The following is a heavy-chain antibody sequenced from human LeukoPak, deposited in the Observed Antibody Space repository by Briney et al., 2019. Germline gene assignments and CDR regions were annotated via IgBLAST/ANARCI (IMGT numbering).Heavy chain of an antibody. CDR2: IKHDGTET. Sequence: GGSLRLSCAASGFTLSNFWMTWVRQAPGKGLEWVANIKHDGTETKYVDSVKGRFTISRDNAKNSLCLQMNSLRAEDTAVYFCARGRYSSGWYHDFWGQGALVTVSS. CDR3: ARGRYSSGWYHDF. D-gene: IGHD6-19*01. J-gene: IGHJ4*02. V-gene: IGHV3-7*04. CDR1: GFTLSNFW.